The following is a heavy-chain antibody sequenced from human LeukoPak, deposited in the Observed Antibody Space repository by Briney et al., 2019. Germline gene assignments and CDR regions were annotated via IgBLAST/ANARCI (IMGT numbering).Heavy chain of an antibody. D-gene: IGHD3-22*01. V-gene: IGHV3-30*14. J-gene: IGHJ3*02. CDR3: ARVGPYYYDSSGYLMGAFDI. CDR1: GFTFSSYA. CDR2: ISYDGSNK. Sequence: GGSLRLSCAASGFTFSSYAMHWVRRAPGKGLEWVAVISYDGSNKYYADSVKGRFTISRDNSKNTLYLQMNSLRAEDTAVYYCARVGPYYYDSSGYLMGAFDIWGQGTMVTVSS.